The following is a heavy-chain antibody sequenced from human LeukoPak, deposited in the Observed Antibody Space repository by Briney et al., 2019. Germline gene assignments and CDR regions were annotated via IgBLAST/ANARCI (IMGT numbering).Heavy chain of an antibody. V-gene: IGHV4-34*01. CDR2: INHSGST. D-gene: IGHD3-10*01. J-gene: IGHJ4*02. Sequence: SETLSLTCAVYGGSFSGYYWSWIRQPPGKGLEWIGEINHSGSTNYNPSLKSRVTISVDTSKNQFSLKLSSVTAADTAVYCCARGLVSGSGATDYWGQGTLVTVSS. CDR3: ARGLVSGSGATDY. CDR1: GGSFSGYY.